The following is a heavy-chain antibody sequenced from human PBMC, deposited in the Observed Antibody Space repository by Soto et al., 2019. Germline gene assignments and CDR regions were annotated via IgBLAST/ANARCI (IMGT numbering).Heavy chain of an antibody. V-gene: IGHV4-31*03. J-gene: IGHJ4*02. CDR3: SRGIAAGSFDY. Sequence: QVQLQESGPGLVKPSQTLSLTCTVSGGSISFGGYYWSWIRQHPEKGLEWIGYIYYSGSAYYHPSLKSXXRXSVXTSKNQFSLKLSSVTAADTAVYYCSRGIAAGSFDYWGQGTLVTVSS. CDR2: IYYSGSA. D-gene: IGHD6-13*01. CDR1: GGSISFGGYY.